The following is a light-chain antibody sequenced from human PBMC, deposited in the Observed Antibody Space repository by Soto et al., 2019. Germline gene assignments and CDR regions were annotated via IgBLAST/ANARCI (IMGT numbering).Light chain of an antibody. Sequence: QSALTQPRSVSGSPGQSVTISCTGTSSDVGAYNYVSWYQQHPGKAPKVIIYDVSERPSGVPDRFSGSRSGNTASLTISGLQVDDEADYYCCSYAGNPRYIIETGTKLTVL. CDR3: CSYAGNPRYI. V-gene: IGLV2-11*01. CDR1: SSDVGAYNY. J-gene: IGLJ1*01. CDR2: DVS.